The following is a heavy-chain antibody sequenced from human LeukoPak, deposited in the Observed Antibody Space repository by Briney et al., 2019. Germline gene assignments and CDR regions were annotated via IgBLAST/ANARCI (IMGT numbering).Heavy chain of an antibody. Sequence: SETLSLTCTVSGGSISNTYYYWGWIRQPPGKGLEWIGSIYYDGNTYYNPSLKSRVTISLDTSKNQFSLKVSSLTAADTALYYCGREVTIFGVGSNWFDPWGQGTLVTVSS. V-gene: IGHV4-39*07. CDR3: GREVTIFGVGSNWFDP. J-gene: IGHJ5*02. CDR1: GGSISNTYYY. CDR2: IYYDGNT. D-gene: IGHD3-3*01.